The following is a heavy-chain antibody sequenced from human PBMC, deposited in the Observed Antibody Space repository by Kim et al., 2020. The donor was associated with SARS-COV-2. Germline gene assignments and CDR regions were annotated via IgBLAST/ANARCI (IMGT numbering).Heavy chain of an antibody. D-gene: IGHD5-12*01. CDR3: ARWDIVATTTFDY. Sequence: SETLSLTCAVYGGSFSGYYWSWIRQPPGKGLEWIGEINHSGSTNYNPSLKSRVTISVDTSKNQFSLKLSSVTAADTAVYYCARWDIVATTTFDYWGQGTLVTVSS. J-gene: IGHJ4*02. V-gene: IGHV4-34*01. CDR2: INHSGST. CDR1: GGSFSGYY.